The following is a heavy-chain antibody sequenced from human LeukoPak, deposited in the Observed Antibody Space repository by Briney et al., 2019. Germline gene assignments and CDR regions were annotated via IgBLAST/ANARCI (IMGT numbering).Heavy chain of an antibody. CDR1: RGSVSSSTYY. D-gene: IGHD2-8*01. CDR3: TAEKNGSPHY. Sequence: SETLSLTCTVSRGSVSSSTYYWRWVRQPPGKGLEWIASIYYTGSTYYNPSLKSRVTISLDMSKNEFFLAMTSVTAADTAVYFCTAEKNGSPHYWGQGTQVTVSS. J-gene: IGHJ4*02. V-gene: IGHV4-39*07. CDR2: IYYTGST.